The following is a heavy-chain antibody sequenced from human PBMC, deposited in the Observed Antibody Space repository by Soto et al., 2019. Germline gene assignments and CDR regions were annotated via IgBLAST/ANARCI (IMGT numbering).Heavy chain of an antibody. J-gene: IGHJ5*02. D-gene: IGHD3-10*01. CDR2: MNPNSGNT. CDR1: GYTFTSYD. V-gene: IGHV1-8*01. CDR3: ARALTAESELLWFGEWGNWFDP. Sequence: QVQLVQSGAEVKKPGASVKVSCKASGYTFTSYDINWVRQATGQGLEWMGWMNPNSGNTGYAQKFQGRVTMTRNTSISTAYMELSSLRSEDTAVYYCARALTAESELLWFGEWGNWFDPWGQGTLVTVSS.